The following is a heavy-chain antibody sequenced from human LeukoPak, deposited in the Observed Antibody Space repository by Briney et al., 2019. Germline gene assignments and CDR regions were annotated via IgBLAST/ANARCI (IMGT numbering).Heavy chain of an antibody. CDR3: ARDKGVARKGYFDY. CDR2: IYYSGST. D-gene: IGHD5-12*01. CDR1: GGSISSYY. J-gene: IGHJ4*02. Sequence: SETLSLTXTVSGGSISSYYWSWIRQPPGKGLEWIGYIYYSGSTNYNPSLKSRVTISVDTSKNQFSLKLSSVTAADTAVYYCARDKGVARKGYFDYWGQGTLVTVSS. V-gene: IGHV4-59*01.